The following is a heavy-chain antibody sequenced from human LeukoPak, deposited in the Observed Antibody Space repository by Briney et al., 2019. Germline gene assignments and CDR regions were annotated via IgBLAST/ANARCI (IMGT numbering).Heavy chain of an antibody. V-gene: IGHV1-46*01. CDR2: INPSGGST. D-gene: IGHD1-26*01. CDR3: ARDPPVGATRVHYFDY. CDR1: GYTFTSYY. J-gene: IGHJ4*02. Sequence: ASVKVSRKASGYTFTSYYMHWVRQAPGQGLEWMGIINPSGGSTSYAQKLQGRVTMTRDMSTSTVYMELSSLRSEDTAVYYCARDPPVGATRVHYFDYWGQGTLVTVSS.